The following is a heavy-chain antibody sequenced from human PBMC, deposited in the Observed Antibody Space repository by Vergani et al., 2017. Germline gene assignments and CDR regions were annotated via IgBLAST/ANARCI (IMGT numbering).Heavy chain of an antibody. CDR2: IIPIFGTA. D-gene: IGHD4-17*01. V-gene: IGHV1-69*01. CDR3: ARCGEVVNPTVTTFYYYYGMDV. Sequence: QVQLVQSGAEVKKPGSSVKVSCKASGGTFSSYAISWVRQAPGQGLEWMGGIIPIFGTANYAQKFQGRVTITADESTSTAYMELSSLRSEDTAVYYCARCGEVVNPTVTTFYYYYGMDVWGQGTTVTVSS. J-gene: IGHJ6*02. CDR1: GGTFSSYA.